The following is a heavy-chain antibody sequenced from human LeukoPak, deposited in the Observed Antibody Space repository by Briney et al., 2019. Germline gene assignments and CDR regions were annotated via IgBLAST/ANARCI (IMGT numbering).Heavy chain of an antibody. J-gene: IGHJ4*02. CDR1: GFTFSSYG. CDR2: ISSSSDYI. CDR3: AKGRGLSYDYGVDY. D-gene: IGHD4-17*01. V-gene: IGHV3-21*04. Sequence: GGTLRLSCAASGFTFSSYGMNWVRQAPGRGLEWVSSISSSSDYIYYVDSVKGRFTISRDNAKNSLYLQMNSLRAEDMALYYCAKGRGLSYDYGVDYWGQGTLVTVSS.